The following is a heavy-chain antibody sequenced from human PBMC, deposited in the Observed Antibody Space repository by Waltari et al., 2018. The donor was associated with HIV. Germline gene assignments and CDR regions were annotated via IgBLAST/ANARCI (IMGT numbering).Heavy chain of an antibody. CDR1: GGTFSSYA. CDR2: IIPILGIA. D-gene: IGHD6-19*01. J-gene: IGHJ4*02. V-gene: IGHV1-69*04. Sequence: QVQLVQSGAEVKKPGSSVKVSCKASGGTFSSYAISWVRQAPGQGLEWMGRIIPILGIANYAQKFQGRVTITADKSTSTAYMELSSLRSEDTAVYYCARTSYSYSSGWYFGYWGQGTLVTVSS. CDR3: ARTSYSYSSGWYFGY.